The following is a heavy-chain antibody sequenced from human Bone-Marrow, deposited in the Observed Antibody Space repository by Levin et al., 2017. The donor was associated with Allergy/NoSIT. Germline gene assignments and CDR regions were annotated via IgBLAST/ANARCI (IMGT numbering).Heavy chain of an antibody. CDR2: IRSKAYGGTT. CDR1: GFTFGDYA. D-gene: IGHD3-10*01. V-gene: IGHV3-49*03. CDR3: TKRGPTRGVIWWGDC. Sequence: PGGSLRLSCTASGFTFGDYAMSWFRQAPGKGLEWVGFIRSKAYGGTTEYAASVKGRFTISRDDSKSIAYLQMNSLKTEDTAVYYCTKRGPTRGVIWWGDCWGQGTLVTVSS. J-gene: IGHJ4*02.